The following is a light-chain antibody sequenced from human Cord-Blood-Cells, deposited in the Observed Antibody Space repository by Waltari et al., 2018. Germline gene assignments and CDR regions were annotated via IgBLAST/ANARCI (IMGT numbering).Light chain of an antibody. CDR1: SGINVGTYR. J-gene: IGLJ3*02. Sequence: QAVLTQPSSLSASPGASASLTCTLRSGINVGTYRIYWYQQKPGSPPQYLLRYKSDSDKQQGSGVPCRFSGSKDASANAGILLIYGRQSEDEADYYCMIWHSSAWVFGGGTKLTVL. CDR3: MIWHSSAWV. CDR2: YKSDSDK. V-gene: IGLV5-45*02.